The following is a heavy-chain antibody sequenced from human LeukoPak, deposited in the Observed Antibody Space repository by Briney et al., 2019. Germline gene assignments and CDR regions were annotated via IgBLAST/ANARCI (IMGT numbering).Heavy chain of an antibody. CDR2: IDPSDSYT. CDR1: GYSFTTYW. J-gene: IGHJ4*02. Sequence: GESLKISCKGSGYSFTTYWISWVRQMPGKGLEWMGRIDPSDSYTRYSPSFQGHVTISADKSITTAYLQWSSLRALDTAMYYCARTDSAYEYLDYWGQGTLVTVSS. CDR3: ARTDSAYEYLDY. D-gene: IGHD5-12*01. V-gene: IGHV5-10-1*01.